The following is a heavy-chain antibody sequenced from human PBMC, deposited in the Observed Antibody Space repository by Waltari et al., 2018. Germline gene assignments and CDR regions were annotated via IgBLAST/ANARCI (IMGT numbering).Heavy chain of an antibody. D-gene: IGHD4-17*01. CDR1: GVPFRTDA. Sequence: QVQLVQSGAEVKKPGSSVKVSCKASGVPFRTDALSGVRQAPGQGLEWMGGIIPIFGTANYAQKFQGRVTITADESTSTAYMELSSLRSEDTAVYYCARGRYGDASTFDYWGQGTLVTVSS. CDR3: ARGRYGDASTFDY. CDR2: IIPIFGTA. V-gene: IGHV1-69*01. J-gene: IGHJ4*02.